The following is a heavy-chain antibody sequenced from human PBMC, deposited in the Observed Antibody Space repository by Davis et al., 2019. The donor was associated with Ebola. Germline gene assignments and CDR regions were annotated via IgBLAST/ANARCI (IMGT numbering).Heavy chain of an antibody. CDR3: TRDLKQPPPSYYYGMDV. Sequence: GGSLRLSCTASGFTFGDYAMNWVRQAPGKGLEWVGFIRSKAYGGKTDYAASVKGRFTISRDDSESIAYLQMNSLKTDDTAVYYCTRDLKQPPPSYYYGMDVWGQGTTVTVS. CDR2: IRSKAYGGKT. J-gene: IGHJ6*02. V-gene: IGHV3-49*04. CDR1: GFTFGDYA. D-gene: IGHD6-13*01.